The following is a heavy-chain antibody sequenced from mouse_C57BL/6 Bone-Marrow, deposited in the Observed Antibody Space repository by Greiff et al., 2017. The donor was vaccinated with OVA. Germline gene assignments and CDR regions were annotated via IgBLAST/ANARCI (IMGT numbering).Heavy chain of an antibody. V-gene: IGHV1-69*01. Sequence: VQLQQPGAELVKPGASVKVSCKASGYTFTSYWMHWVKQRPGQGLEWIGEIDPSDSYTNYNQKFKGKSTLSVDKSSSTAYMQLSSLTSEDSAVYYCASSAYYYAMDYWGQGTSVTVSS. J-gene: IGHJ4*01. CDR3: ASSAYYYAMDY. CDR1: GYTFTSYW. CDR2: IDPSDSYT.